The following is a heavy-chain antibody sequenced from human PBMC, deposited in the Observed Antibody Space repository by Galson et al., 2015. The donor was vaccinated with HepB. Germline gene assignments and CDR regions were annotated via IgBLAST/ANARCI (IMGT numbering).Heavy chain of an antibody. CDR1: GFTFSSYG. D-gene: IGHD2-8*01. Sequence: SLRLSCAASGFTFSSYGMHWVRQAPGKGLEWVAVISYDGSNKYYADSVQGRFTISRDNSKNTLYLQMYSLRAKDTAVYYCAKDSMVYNSDYGMDVWGQGTTVTVSS. V-gene: IGHV3-30*18. CDR3: AKDSMVYNSDYGMDV. J-gene: IGHJ6*02. CDR2: ISYDGSNK.